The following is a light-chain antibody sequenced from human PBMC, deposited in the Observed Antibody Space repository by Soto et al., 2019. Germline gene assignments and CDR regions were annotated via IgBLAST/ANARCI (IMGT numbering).Light chain of an antibody. CDR2: EVS. CDR1: SSDVGGYNY. CDR3: SSYTSSSTLWV. J-gene: IGLJ3*02. Sequence: QSVLTQPASVSGSPGQSITISCTGTSSDVGGYNYVSWYQQHPGKAPKLMIYEVSNRTSGVSNRFSGSKSGNTASLTISGLQAEDEADYYCSSYTSSSTLWVFGGGTKLTVL. V-gene: IGLV2-14*01.